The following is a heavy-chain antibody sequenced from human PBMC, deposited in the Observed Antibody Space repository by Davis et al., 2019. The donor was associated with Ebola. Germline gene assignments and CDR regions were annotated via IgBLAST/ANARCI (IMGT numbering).Heavy chain of an antibody. CDR1: GFTFSDYY. J-gene: IGHJ4*02. CDR3: ARGGAVAGPWGYFDY. CDR2: ISSSSSYT. Sequence: GGSLRLSCAASGFTFSDYYMSWIRQAPGKGLEWVSYISSSSSYTNYADSVKGRFTMSRDNAKKSLYLQMNSLRDEDTAMYYCARGGAVAGPWGYFDYWGQGTLVTVSS. D-gene: IGHD6-19*01. V-gene: IGHV3-11*05.